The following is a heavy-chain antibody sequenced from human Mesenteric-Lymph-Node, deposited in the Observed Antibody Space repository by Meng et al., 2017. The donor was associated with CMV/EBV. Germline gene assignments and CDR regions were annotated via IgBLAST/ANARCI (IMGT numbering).Heavy chain of an antibody. CDR1: GGTFSSYA. V-gene: IGHV1-69*05. J-gene: IGHJ6*02. CDR2: IIPIFSTA. Sequence: SVKVSCKASGGTFSSYAISWVRQAPGQGLEWMGGIIPIFSTANYAQKFQGRVTITTDESTSTAYMELSSLRSEDTAVYYCARGVVDVVVPAAMAYYYYYGMDVWGQGTTVTVSS. D-gene: IGHD2-2*01. CDR3: ARGVVDVVVPAAMAYYYYYGMDV.